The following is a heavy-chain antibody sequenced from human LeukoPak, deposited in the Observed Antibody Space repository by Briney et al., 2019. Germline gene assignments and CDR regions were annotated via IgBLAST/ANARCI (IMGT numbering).Heavy chain of an antibody. J-gene: IGHJ4*02. Sequence: GGSLRLSCAASGFTFSNFGFHWVRQAPGKGLEWVAFIWYDGSNQYYAGSVKGRFTISRDKSKNTLYLQMNSLRADDTAVYYCARDRANYYVDYWGQGTLVTVSS. D-gene: IGHD3-10*01. CDR1: GFTFSNFG. CDR3: ARDRANYYVDY. V-gene: IGHV3-33*01. CDR2: IWYDGSNQ.